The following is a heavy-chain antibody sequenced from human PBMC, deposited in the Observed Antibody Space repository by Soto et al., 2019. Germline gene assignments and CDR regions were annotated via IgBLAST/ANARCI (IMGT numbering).Heavy chain of an antibody. V-gene: IGHV1-18*01. CDR3: ARDLFYSGYAFDP. CDR1: GYTFTSSG. CDR2: IKPTDGST. D-gene: IGHD5-12*01. J-gene: IGHJ5*02. Sequence: ASVNVSCKASGYTFTSSGISWVRHAPGQGLEWMGLIKPTDGSTTYAQKFQGRVTMTRDTSTSTAYMELRSLRSDDTAVYYCARDLFYSGYAFDPWGQGTLVTVSS.